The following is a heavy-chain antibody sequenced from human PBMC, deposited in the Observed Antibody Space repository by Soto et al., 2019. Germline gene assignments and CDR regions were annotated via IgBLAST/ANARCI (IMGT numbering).Heavy chain of an antibody. D-gene: IGHD4-17*01. CDR1: GCSISSGGYY. J-gene: IGHJ3*02. CDR3: ARDYGDYTFDAFDI. V-gene: IGHV4-31*03. Sequence: PSETLSLTCTVSGCSISSGGYYWIWIRQHPGRGLEWIGYIYYSGSTSYNPSLKSRVAMSVDTSKNQFSLKLNSVTAADTAVYFCARDYGDYTFDAFDIWGQGTMVTVSS. CDR2: IYYSGST.